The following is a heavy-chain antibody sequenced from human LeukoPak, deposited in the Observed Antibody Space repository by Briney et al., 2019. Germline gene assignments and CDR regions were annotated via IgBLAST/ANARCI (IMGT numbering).Heavy chain of an antibody. D-gene: IGHD3-16*02. Sequence: GGSLRLSCAASGFTFSSYTMTWVRQAPRKGLQWVSSISRSGDYIFYADSVRGRFTISRDNAKNSLYLQMTSLRAEDTAVYYCAKDRLVGGSDRHPLDYRGQGTLVTVSS. CDR2: ISRSGDYI. CDR1: GFTFSSYT. J-gene: IGHJ4*02. V-gene: IGHV3-21*01. CDR3: AKDRLVGGSDRHPLDY.